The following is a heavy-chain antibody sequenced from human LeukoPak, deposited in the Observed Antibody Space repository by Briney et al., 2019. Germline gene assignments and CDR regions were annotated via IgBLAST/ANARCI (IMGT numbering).Heavy chain of an antibody. J-gene: IGHJ3*02. CDR2: IYPGDSDI. CDR3: ARRFAFDI. CDR1: GYTFTNYW. Sequence: GESLTISCTGSGYTFTNYWIGWVRQMPGKGLEWMGSIYPGDSDIRYSPSFQGQVTISTDNSNTTPYLHWLSLKSPDTAMYYCARRFAFDIWGQGTMVTVSS. V-gene: IGHV5-51*01. D-gene: IGHD3-10*01.